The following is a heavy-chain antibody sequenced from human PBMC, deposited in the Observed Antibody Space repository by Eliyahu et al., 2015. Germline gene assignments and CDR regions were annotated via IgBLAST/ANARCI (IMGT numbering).Heavy chain of an antibody. D-gene: IGHD1-26*01. Sequence: QVQLQESGPGLVKPSETXSLTCTVSGGSXXSSYWRWIRQPPGKGLEWIGYIYHSGSTNHNPSLKSRVTTSIDTSKNQFSLKLSSVTAADTAVYYCARESRGSYYQLQHWYFDLWGRGTLVTVSS. CDR1: GGSXXSSY. CDR3: ARESRGSYYQLQHWYFDL. V-gene: IGHV4-59*01. CDR2: IYHSGST. J-gene: IGHJ2*01.